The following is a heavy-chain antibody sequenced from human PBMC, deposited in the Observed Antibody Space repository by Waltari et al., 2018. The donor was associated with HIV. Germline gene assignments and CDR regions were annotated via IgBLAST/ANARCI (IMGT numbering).Heavy chain of an antibody. CDR3: ARREDIVVVVAKVNYGMDV. J-gene: IGHJ6*02. CDR2: INHSGTT. V-gene: IGHV4-34*01. Sequence: QVQLQQWGAGLLKPSETLSLTCAVYGGSFSGYYWSWIRQPPGKGLEWIGEINHSGTTNYNPSLKSRVTISVDTSKNQFSLKLSSVTAADTAVYYCARREDIVVVVAKVNYGMDVWGQGTTVTVSS. D-gene: IGHD2-15*01. CDR1: GGSFSGYY.